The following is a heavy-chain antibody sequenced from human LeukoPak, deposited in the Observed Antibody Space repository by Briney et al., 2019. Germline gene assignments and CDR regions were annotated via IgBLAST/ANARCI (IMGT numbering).Heavy chain of an antibody. J-gene: IGHJ4*02. V-gene: IGHV4-59*08. CDR2: IYYSGST. D-gene: IGHD3-3*01. Sequence: SETLSLTCTVSGGSISSYYWSWIRQPPGKGLEWIGYIYYSGSTNYNPSLKSRVTISVDTSKNQFSLKLSSVTAADTAVYYCARHTHGAIFGVVTPPYYFDYWGQGTLVTVSS. CDR3: ARHTHGAIFGVVTPPYYFDY. CDR1: GGSISSYY.